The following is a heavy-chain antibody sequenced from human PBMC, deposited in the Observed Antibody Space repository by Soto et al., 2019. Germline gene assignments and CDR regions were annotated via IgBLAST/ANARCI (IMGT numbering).Heavy chain of an antibody. CDR2: ISWTSGSI. J-gene: IGHJ6*03. CDR1: GFTFDDYA. Sequence: GGSLRLSCAASGFTFDDYAMHWVRQAPGKGLEWVSGISWTSGSIAYADSVKGRFTISRVNAKNSLYLQMNSLRPEDTALYYCAKDMTGTSYEYYMALWGKGTTVTVSS. D-gene: IGHD1-1*01. CDR3: AKDMTGTSYEYYMAL. V-gene: IGHV3-9*01.